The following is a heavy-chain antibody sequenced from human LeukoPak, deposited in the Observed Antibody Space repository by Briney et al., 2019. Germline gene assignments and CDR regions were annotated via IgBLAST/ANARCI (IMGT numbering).Heavy chain of an antibody. Sequence: PSETLSLTCTVSGGSISSSSYYWGWIRQPPGKGLEWIGSIYYSGSTYYNPSLKSRVTISVDTSKNQFSLKLSSVTAADTAVYYCARQRGGSGSYHYYYYYYMDVWGKGTTVTISS. J-gene: IGHJ6*03. CDR1: GGSISSSSYY. CDR3: ARQRGGSGSYHYYYYYYMDV. V-gene: IGHV4-39*01. CDR2: IYYSGST. D-gene: IGHD3-10*01.